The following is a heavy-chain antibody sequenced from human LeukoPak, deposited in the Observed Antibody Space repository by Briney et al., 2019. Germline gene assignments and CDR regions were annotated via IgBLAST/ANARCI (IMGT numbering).Heavy chain of an antibody. CDR2: INPDSGGT. D-gene: IGHD3-10*01. Sequence: ASVKVSCKASGYTFTGYYIFWVRQAAGQGLEWMGWINPDSGGTNYAQKFQGRVTMTRDTSISTAYMELSRLTSDDTAVFYCARGHHYFVSGSYYNFWSQGTLVTVSS. CDR3: ARGHHYFVSGSYYNF. CDR1: GYTFTGYY. J-gene: IGHJ4*02. V-gene: IGHV1-2*02.